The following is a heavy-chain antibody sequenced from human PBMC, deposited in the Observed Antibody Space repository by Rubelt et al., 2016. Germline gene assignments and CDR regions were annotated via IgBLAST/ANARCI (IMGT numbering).Heavy chain of an antibody. D-gene: IGHD3-9*01. CDR1: GYTFTSYA. J-gene: IGHJ6*02. V-gene: IGHV1-3*01. CDR2: INAGNGNT. CDR3: ASSGFDYDILTGYYNYYGMDV. Sequence: QVQLVQSGAEGKKPGASVKVSCKASGYTFTSYAMHWVRQAPGQRLEWMGWINAGNGNTNYSQKFQGRVTITRDTSASTAYMELSSLRSEDTAVYYCASSGFDYDILTGYYNYYGMDVWGQGTTVTVSS.